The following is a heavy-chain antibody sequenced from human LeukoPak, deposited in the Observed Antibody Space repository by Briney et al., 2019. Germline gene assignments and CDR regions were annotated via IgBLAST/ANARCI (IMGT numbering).Heavy chain of an antibody. CDR2: MNPNSGNT. V-gene: IGHV1-8*03. CDR3: ARGVAAGSYYYYMDV. CDR1: GYTFTSYD. Sequence: GASVKVSCKASGYTFTSYDINWVRQATGQGLEWMGWMNPNSGNTGYAQKFQGRVTITRNTSISTAYMELSSLRSEDTAVYYCARGVAAGSYYYYMDVWGKGTTVTVSS. D-gene: IGHD6-13*01. J-gene: IGHJ6*03.